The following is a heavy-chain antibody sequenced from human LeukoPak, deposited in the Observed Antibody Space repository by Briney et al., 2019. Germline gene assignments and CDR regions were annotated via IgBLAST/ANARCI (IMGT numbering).Heavy chain of an antibody. V-gene: IGHV4-39*01. Sequence: SETLSLTCTVSGGSTSSSSYYWGWIRQPPGKGLEWIGSIYYSGSTYYNPSLKSRVTISVDTSKNQFSLKLSSVTAADTAVYYCARRHRGYSYGYGDYWGQGTLVTVSS. CDR1: GGSTSSSSYY. CDR3: ARRHRGYSYGYGDY. J-gene: IGHJ4*02. CDR2: IYYSGST. D-gene: IGHD5-18*01.